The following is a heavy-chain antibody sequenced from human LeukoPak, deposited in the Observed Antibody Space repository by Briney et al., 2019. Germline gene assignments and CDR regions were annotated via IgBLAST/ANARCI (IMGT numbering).Heavy chain of an antibody. CDR3: ARDQSVTNYYYGMDV. D-gene: IGHD4-17*01. CDR2: INGAGDST. CDR1: GFTFSSYA. V-gene: IGHV3-23*01. J-gene: IGHJ6*02. Sequence: GGSPRLSCAASGFTFSSYAMSWVRQAPGKGLEWVSVINGAGDSTNYVDSVKGRFTISRDNSENTLYLQMNSLRAEDTAVYYCARDQSVTNYYYGMDVWGQGTTVTVSS.